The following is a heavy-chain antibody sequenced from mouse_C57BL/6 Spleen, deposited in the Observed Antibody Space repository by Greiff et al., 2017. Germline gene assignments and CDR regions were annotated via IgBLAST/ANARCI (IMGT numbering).Heavy chain of an antibody. V-gene: IGHV1-53*01. J-gene: IGHJ2*01. Sequence: QVQLQQPGTGLVKPGASVKLSCKASGYTFTSYWMHWVKQRPGQGLEWIGNINPSNGGTNYNEKFKSKATLTVDKSSSTAYMQLSSLTSEDSAVYYCARSSMITTRYYFDYWGQGTTLTVSS. D-gene: IGHD2-4*01. CDR2: INPSNGGT. CDR1: GYTFTSYW. CDR3: ARSSMITTRYYFDY.